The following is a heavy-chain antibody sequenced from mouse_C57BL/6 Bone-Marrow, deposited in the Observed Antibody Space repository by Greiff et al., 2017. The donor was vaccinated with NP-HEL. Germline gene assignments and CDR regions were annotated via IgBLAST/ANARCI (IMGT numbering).Heavy chain of an antibody. CDR2: IDPNSGGT. J-gene: IGHJ2*01. CDR1: GYTFTSYW. V-gene: IGHV1-72*01. Sequence: QVQLQQPGAELVKPGASVKLSCKASGYTFTSYWMHWVKQRPGRGLEWIGRIDPNSGGTKYNEKFKSKATLTVDKPSSTAYMQLSSLTSEDSAVYYCARELGFTTVVNYFDYWGQGTTLTVSS. D-gene: IGHD1-1*01. CDR3: ARELGFTTVVNYFDY.